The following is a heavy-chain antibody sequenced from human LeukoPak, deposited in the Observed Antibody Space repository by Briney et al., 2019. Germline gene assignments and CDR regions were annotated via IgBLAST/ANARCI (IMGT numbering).Heavy chain of an antibody. CDR1: GFTFSSYW. CDR2: IKQDGSEK. Sequence: GGSLRLSCAASGFTFSSYWMSWVRQAPGKGLEWVANIKQDGSEKYYVDSVKGRFTISRDNAKNSLYLQMNSLRAEDTAVYYCARVTTSQYYDFWSGYYLYSWFDPWGQGTLVTVSS. CDR3: ARVTTSQYYDFWSGYYLYSWFDP. V-gene: IGHV3-7*01. D-gene: IGHD3-3*01. J-gene: IGHJ5*02.